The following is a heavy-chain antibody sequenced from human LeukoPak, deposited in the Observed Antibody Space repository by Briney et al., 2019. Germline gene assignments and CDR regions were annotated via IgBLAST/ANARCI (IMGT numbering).Heavy chain of an antibody. D-gene: IGHD6-13*01. CDR3: ARDRGEAAAGGFDY. CDR2: ISWNSGSM. V-gene: IGHV3-9*01. Sequence: GRSLRLSCAASGFTFDDYAMHWVRQAPGKGLEWVSGISWNSGSMDYADSVKGRFTISRDNAKNSLYLQMNSLRAEDTALYYCARDRGEAAAGGFDYWGQGTLVTVSS. CDR1: GFTFDDYA. J-gene: IGHJ4*02.